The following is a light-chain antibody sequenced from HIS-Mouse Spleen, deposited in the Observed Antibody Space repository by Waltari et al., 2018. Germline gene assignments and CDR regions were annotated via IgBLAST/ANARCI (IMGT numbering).Light chain of an antibody. Sequence: DIVMTQSPLSLPVTPGEPASISCRSSQSLLHSNGYNYLDWYLQKPGQSPQLLNYLGSNRASGVPERFSGSGSGTDFTLKISRVEAEDVGVYYCMQALQNWAFGQGTKVEIK. J-gene: IGKJ1*01. CDR2: LGS. CDR1: QSLLHSNGYNY. V-gene: IGKV2-28*01. CDR3: MQALQNWA.